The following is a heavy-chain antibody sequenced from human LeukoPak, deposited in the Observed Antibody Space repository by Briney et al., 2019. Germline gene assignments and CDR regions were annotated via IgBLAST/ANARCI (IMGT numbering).Heavy chain of an antibody. J-gene: IGHJ6*04. Sequence: SETLSLTCTVSGGSISSYYWSWIRQPPGKGLEWIGYIYYSGSTNYNPSLKSQVTISVDTSKNQFSLKLSSVTAADTAVYYCARDRPIFGVGGMDVWGKGTTVTVSS. CDR2: IYYSGST. D-gene: IGHD3-3*01. V-gene: IGHV4-59*01. CDR3: ARDRPIFGVGGMDV. CDR1: GGSISSYY.